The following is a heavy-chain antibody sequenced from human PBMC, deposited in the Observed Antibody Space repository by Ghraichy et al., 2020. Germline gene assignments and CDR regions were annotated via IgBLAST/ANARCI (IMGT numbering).Heavy chain of an antibody. V-gene: IGHV4-31*03. CDR1: GGSVTTSGSY. D-gene: IGHD5-24*01. Sequence: SETLSLTCTVSGGSVTTSGSYWTWIRQHPGEGLEWIGYIYYSGSTFYNMSLKSRITISLDTSENQFSLRLNSVTAADTAVYYCASFRDVHTPAAVSNWGQGTLVTVFS. CDR2: IYYSGST. J-gene: IGHJ4*02. CDR3: ASFRDVHTPAAVSN.